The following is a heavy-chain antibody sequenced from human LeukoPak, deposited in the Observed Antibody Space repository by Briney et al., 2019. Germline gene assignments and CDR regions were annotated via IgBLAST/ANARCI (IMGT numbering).Heavy chain of an antibody. CDR3: ARGVGATTSLLH. Sequence: SETLSLTCTVSGGSISNYYRSWIRQPPGKGLEWIEYISYSGSTNYNPSLKSRVTISLDTSKNQFSLKLSSVTAADTAVYFCARGVGATTSLLHWGQGTLVTVSS. V-gene: IGHV4-59*01. CDR2: ISYSGST. CDR1: GGSISNYY. D-gene: IGHD1-26*01. J-gene: IGHJ4*02.